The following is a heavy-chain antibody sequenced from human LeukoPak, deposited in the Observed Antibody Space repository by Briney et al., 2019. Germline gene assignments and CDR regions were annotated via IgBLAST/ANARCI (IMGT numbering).Heavy chain of an antibody. CDR3: ARDRYGDYPFDY. J-gene: IGHJ4*02. V-gene: IGHV3-48*02. CDR2: ISSSGSTI. D-gene: IGHD4-17*01. Sequence: GGSLRLSCAASGFTFISYSMNWVRQAPGKGLEWVSYISSSGSTIYYADSVKGRFTISRDNAKNSLYLQMNSLRDEDTAVYYCARDRYGDYPFDYWGQGTLVTVSS. CDR1: GFTFISYS.